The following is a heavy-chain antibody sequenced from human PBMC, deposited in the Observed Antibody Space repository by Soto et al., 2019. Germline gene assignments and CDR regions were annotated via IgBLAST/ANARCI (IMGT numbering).Heavy chain of an antibody. CDR1: GFTFTNAW. Sequence: EVQLVDSGGGSVEPGGSLRLSCAASGFTFTNAWLNWVRQAPGKGLEWVGRIKSKINGGTTDYAAPVKGRFSISRADSENTVYLQMNSLKTEDTAVYYCAADLPDWGAYAFDYWGQGTRVTVSS. CDR3: AADLPDWGAYAFDY. CDR2: IKSKINGGTT. J-gene: IGHJ4*02. D-gene: IGHD3-16*01. V-gene: IGHV3-15*07.